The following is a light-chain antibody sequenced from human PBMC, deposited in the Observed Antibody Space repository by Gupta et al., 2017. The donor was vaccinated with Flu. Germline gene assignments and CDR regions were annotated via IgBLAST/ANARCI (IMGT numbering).Light chain of an antibody. CDR3: QKYSSAPIT. J-gene: IGKJ5*01. CDR2: AAS. Sequence: GDRVIITCRASQGIRNYLAWYQQKPGKVPKLLIYAASTLQSGVPSRFSGSGSGTDFTLTISSLQPEDVATYYCQKYSSAPITFGQGTRLEIK. CDR1: QGIRNY. V-gene: IGKV1-27*01.